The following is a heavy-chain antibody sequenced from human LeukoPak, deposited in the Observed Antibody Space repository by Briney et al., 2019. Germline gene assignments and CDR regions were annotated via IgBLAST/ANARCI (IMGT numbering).Heavy chain of an antibody. Sequence: SETLSLTCTVSGGSISSSSYFWGWLRQPPGKGLEWIGSIYYSGSTYYNPSLKSRVTISVDTSKNQFSLKLSSVTAADTAVYYCARVPKGKGSRSRSWYFDLWGRGTLVTVSS. D-gene: IGHD1-14*01. CDR1: GGSISSSSYF. V-gene: IGHV4-39*01. CDR2: IYYSGST. CDR3: ARVPKGKGSRSRSWYFDL. J-gene: IGHJ2*01.